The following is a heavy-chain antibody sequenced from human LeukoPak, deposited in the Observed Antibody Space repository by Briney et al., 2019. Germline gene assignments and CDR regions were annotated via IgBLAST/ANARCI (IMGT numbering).Heavy chain of an antibody. J-gene: IGHJ6*02. V-gene: IGHV3-7*01. CDR1: GFTFSSYW. CDR2: IKQDGSEK. D-gene: IGHD4-11*01. CDR3: ARGLQGLYYYGMDV. Sequence: GGSLRLSCAASGFTFSSYWMSWVRQAPGEGLEWVANIKQDGSEKYYVDSVKGRFTISRDNAKNSLYLQMNSLRAEDTAVYYCARGLQGLYYYGMDVWGQGTTVTVSS.